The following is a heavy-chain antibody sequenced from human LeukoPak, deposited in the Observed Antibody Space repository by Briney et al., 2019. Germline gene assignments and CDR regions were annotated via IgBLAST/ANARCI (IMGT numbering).Heavy chain of an antibody. D-gene: IGHD2-21*02. J-gene: IGHJ4*02. V-gene: IGHV3-49*04. CDR3: SNSYCGGDCYSGGYFDY. CDR2: IRSKAYGGTT. Sequence: GRSLRLSCTGSGFTFGDYGMSWVRQAPGKGLEWVGFIRSKAYGGTTEYAASVKGRFTISRDDSKSIVYLQMNSLKTEDTAVYYCSNSYCGGDCYSGGYFDYWGQGTLVTVSS. CDR1: GFTFGDYG.